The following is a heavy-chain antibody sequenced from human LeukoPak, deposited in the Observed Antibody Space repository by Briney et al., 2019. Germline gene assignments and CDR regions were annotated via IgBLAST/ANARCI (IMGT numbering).Heavy chain of an antibody. CDR1: GGSFSGYY. CDR3: ARDLLPEPFDY. V-gene: IGHV3-30*03. CDR2: ISYDGTNK. D-gene: IGHD2-15*01. Sequence: LSLTCAVYGGSFSGYYWSWIRQPPGKGLEWVAVISYDGTNKYYADSVKGRFTISRDNAKNSLYLQMNSLRAEDTAVYYCARDLLPEPFDYWGQGTLVTVSS. J-gene: IGHJ4*02.